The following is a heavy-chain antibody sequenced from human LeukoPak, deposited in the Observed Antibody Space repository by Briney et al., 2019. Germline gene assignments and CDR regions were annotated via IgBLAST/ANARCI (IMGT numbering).Heavy chain of an antibody. Sequence: GGSLRLSCAPSGFTFSTYWMGCVRQAPGKGLEWVANIKPDGSEKYYVDSVKGRFTISRDNAKNSLYLQMNSLRAEDTAIYYCARPRYCSSSNCYLDYWGQGTLVTVSS. D-gene: IGHD2-2*01. J-gene: IGHJ4*02. CDR3: ARPRYCSSSNCYLDY. CDR2: IKPDGSEK. V-gene: IGHV3-7*01. CDR1: GFTFSTYW.